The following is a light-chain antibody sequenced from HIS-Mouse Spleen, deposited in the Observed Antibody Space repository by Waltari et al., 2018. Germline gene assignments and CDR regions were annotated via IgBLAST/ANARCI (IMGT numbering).Light chain of an antibody. V-gene: IGLV2-23*03. CDR2: EGS. CDR1: TGHVGRYNF. Sequence: QPPLPHPPPVSGSPGRPLTIPSTGTTGHVGRYNFSPWYQQHPGKAPKLMIYEGSKRPSGVSNRFSGSKSGNTASLTISGLQAEDEADYYCCSYAGSSTFERVFGGGTKLTVL. CDR3: CSYAGSSTFERV. J-gene: IGLJ3*02.